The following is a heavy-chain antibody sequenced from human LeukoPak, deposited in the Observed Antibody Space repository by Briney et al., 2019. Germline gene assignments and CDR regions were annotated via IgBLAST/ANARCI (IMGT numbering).Heavy chain of an antibody. D-gene: IGHD4-17*01. CDR1: GYSFTSYW. CDR2: IYPGDSDT. CDR3: ARRDGTVTTPFDY. V-gene: IGHV5-51*01. Sequence: GESLKISWKGSGYSFTSYWISWVRHMPGKGLEWMGIIYPGDSDTRYSPSFQGQVTISADKSISTAYLQWSSLKASDTAMYYCARRDGTVTTPFDYWGQGTLVTVSS. J-gene: IGHJ4*02.